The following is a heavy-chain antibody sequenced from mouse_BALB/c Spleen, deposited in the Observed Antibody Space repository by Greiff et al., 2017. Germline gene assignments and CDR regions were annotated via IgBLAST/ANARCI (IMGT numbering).Heavy chain of an antibody. CDR1: GISITTGNYR. CDR2: IYYSGTI. J-gene: IGHJ2*01. V-gene: IGHV3-5*02. CDR3: ARDDYYGYGFDY. Sequence: EVHLVESGPGLVKPSQTVSLTCTVTGISITTGNYRWSWIRQFPGNKLEWIGYIYYSGTITYNPSLTSRTTITRDTSKNQFFLEMNSLTAEDTATYYCARDDYYGYGFDYWGQGTTLTVSS. D-gene: IGHD2-2*01.